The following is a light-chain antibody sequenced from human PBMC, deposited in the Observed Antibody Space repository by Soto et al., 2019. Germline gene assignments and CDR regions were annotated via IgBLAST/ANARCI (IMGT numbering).Light chain of an antibody. CDR2: AAS. CDR3: QQSDSTPYT. V-gene: IGKV1-39*01. Sequence: DIQMTQSPSSLSASVGDRVTITCRASQSISSYLYWYQQKPGKAPKLLIYAASSLQSGVPSRFSGSGSGTDFSLTISSLQPEDFATYYCQQSDSTPYTFGQGTKLEIK. CDR1: QSISSY. J-gene: IGKJ2*01.